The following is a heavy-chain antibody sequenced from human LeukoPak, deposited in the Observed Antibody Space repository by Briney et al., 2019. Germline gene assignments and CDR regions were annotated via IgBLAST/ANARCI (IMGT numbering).Heavy chain of an antibody. Sequence: GGSLRFSCAASGFTFSKYAMSWVRQAPGKGLERVSAISGSDGNTFYADSVKGRFTISRDNSKNTLSLQMNNLRAEDTALYYCARDSSVPYGITDWGQGTLVTVSS. CDR3: ARDSSVPYGITD. V-gene: IGHV3-23*01. J-gene: IGHJ4*02. D-gene: IGHD4-17*01. CDR2: ISGSDGNT. CDR1: GFTFSKYA.